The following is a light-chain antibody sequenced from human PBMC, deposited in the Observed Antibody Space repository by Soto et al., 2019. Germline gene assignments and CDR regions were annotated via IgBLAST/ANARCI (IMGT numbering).Light chain of an antibody. V-gene: IGLV6-57*04. J-gene: IGLJ3*02. CDR2: EDN. CDR3: QSYDNINPRV. Sequence: NFMLTQPHSVSESPGNTVTISCTRSSGSIASYYVQWYQQRPGSAPTTVIYEDNKRPSGVPDRFSGSIDSSSNSAFLTISGLKTEDEAAYFCQSYDNINPRVLGGGTKVTVL. CDR1: SGSIASYY.